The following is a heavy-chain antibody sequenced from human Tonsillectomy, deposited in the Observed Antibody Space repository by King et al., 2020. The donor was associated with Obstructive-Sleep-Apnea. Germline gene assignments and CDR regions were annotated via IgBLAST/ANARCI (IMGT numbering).Heavy chain of an antibody. CDR2: IYYSGST. CDR1: GGSINTSDYN. CDR3: ARVDYYGSGTYYIDY. D-gene: IGHD3-10*01. Sequence: QLQESGPGLVKPSETLSLTCTVSGGSINTSDYNWAWSRQPPGKGLEWIGTIYYSGSTYYNPSLKSRVTISVDTSKNQFSLKLNSVTAADTAVYYCARVDYYGSGTYYIDYWGQGTLVTVSS. V-gene: IGHV4-39*07. J-gene: IGHJ4*02.